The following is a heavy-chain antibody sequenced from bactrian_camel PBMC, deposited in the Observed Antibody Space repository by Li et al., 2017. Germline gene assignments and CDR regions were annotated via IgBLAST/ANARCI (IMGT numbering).Heavy chain of an antibody. Sequence: HVQLEESGGDSVQAGGSLTLSCVALGDTRAGCMAWYRLAPGKDQEGVAAVANDGSLAYADSVKGRFTVSRDKGKNSLTLEMNSLTPEDTAKYHCAFFACMSASQAHRVIINRPMGQGTQVTVS. J-gene: IGHJ4*01. CDR1: GDTRAGC. D-gene: IGHD3*01. CDR2: VANDGSL. V-gene: IGHV3S55*01.